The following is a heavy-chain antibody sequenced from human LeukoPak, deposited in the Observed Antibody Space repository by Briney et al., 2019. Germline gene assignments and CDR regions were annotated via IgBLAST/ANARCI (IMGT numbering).Heavy chain of an antibody. CDR3: TRVIDSGWPTDY. J-gene: IGHJ4*02. D-gene: IGHD6-19*01. CDR1: GFTFSDYA. V-gene: IGHV3-49*04. Sequence: GGSLRLSCTASGFTFSDYAMSWVRQAPGKGLEWVGFIRSKAYGGTTEYAASVKGRFTISRDDSKSIAYLQMNSLKTEDTAVYYCTRVIDSGWPTDYWGQGTLVTVSS. CDR2: IRSKAYGGTT.